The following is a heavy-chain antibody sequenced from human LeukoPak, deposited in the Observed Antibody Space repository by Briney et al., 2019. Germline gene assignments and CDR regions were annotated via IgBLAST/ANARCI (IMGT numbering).Heavy chain of an antibody. Sequence: PGGSLRLSCTGSGFNFNMFAMNWVRQAPGQGLEWDSVLSRGVGTTNYADSVKGRFNISRDKSKNMVFLQMNSLRPEDTAVYYCAKEQRIRHCSEGVCMEGYYFDYWGQGSLVTVSS. D-gene: IGHD2-8*01. J-gene: IGHJ4*02. V-gene: IGHV3-23*01. CDR3: AKEQRIRHCSEGVCMEGYYFDY. CDR1: GFNFNMFA. CDR2: LSRGVGTT.